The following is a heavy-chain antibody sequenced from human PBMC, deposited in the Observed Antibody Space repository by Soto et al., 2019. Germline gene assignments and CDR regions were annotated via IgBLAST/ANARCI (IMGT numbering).Heavy chain of an antibody. D-gene: IGHD6-19*01. Sequence: ASVKVSCKVSGYTLTELSXXXXXQAPGKGLEWMGGXDPEDGETIYAQKFQGRVTMTEDTSTETAYMELSSLRSEDTAVYYCATDQRGAVAGGYYYGMDVWGQGTTVTVSS. CDR1: GYTLTELS. CDR2: XDPEDGET. J-gene: IGHJ6*02. CDR3: ATDQRGAVAGGYYYGMDV. V-gene: IGHV1-24*01.